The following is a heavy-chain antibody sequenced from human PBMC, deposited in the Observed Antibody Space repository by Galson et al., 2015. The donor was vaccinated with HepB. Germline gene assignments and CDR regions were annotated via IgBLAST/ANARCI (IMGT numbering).Heavy chain of an antibody. J-gene: IGHJ4*01. Sequence: SLRLSCAASGFSFSSYGMHWVRQAPGKGLEWVASIWYDESNKFYGDSVKGRFTISRDNSKNTLYLQLTSLGAEDTAVYYCANFAPRLQYHFNYWGQGALVTVSP. V-gene: IGHV3-33*06. CDR1: GFSFSSYG. D-gene: IGHD5-12*01. CDR2: IWYDESNK. CDR3: ANFAPRLQYHFNY.